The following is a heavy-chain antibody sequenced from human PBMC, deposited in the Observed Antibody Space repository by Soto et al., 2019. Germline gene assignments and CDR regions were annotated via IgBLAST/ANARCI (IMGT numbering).Heavy chain of an antibody. V-gene: IGHV1-58*01. CDR3: AAFKSTRNFWSGYPTAFDI. Sequence: GASVKVSCKASGFTFTSSAVQWVRQARGQRLEWIGWIVVGSGNTNYAQKFQERVTITRDMSTSTAYMELSSLRSEDTAVYYCAAFKSTRNFWSGYPTAFDIWRQGTMVTVSS. CDR2: IVVGSGNT. D-gene: IGHD3-3*01. J-gene: IGHJ3*02. CDR1: GFTFTSSA.